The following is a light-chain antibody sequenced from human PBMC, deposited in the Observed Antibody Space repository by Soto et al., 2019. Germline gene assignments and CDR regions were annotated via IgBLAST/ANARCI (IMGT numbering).Light chain of an antibody. V-gene: IGLV2-18*02. CDR2: EDH. Sequence: QLVLTQPPSVSGSPGQSVTISCTGTSSDVGRYNRVSWYQQSPGTAPKLMIYEDHHRPSGVPDRFSGSKSGNTASLTISGLQAEDEADYFCSSFAGSTTWVFGGGTKLTVL. J-gene: IGLJ2*01. CDR1: SSDVGRYNR. CDR3: SSFAGSTTWV.